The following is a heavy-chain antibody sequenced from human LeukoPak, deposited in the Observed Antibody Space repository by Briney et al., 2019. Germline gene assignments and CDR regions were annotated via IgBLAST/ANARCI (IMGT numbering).Heavy chain of an antibody. D-gene: IGHD3-10*01. CDR3: ARGGNRFGGFYFDY. V-gene: IGHV4-31*03. CDR2: INHRGTT. J-gene: IGHJ4*02. CDR1: GDSIRTSDHY. Sequence: PSQTLSLTCTVSGDSIRTSDHYWAWLRQHTGKGPETLGFINHRGTTNHNPSPKNRVAISVDASKNQFSLRLSSMTAADTAVYFCARGGNRFGGFYFDYWGQGSLVTVSS.